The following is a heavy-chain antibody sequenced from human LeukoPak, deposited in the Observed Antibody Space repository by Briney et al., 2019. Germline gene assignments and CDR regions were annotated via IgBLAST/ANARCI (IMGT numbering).Heavy chain of an antibody. CDR3: ARDVPLRYFDWPETYFDY. Sequence: ASVKVSCKASGYTFTSYGISWVRQAPGQGLEWMGGIIPIFGTANYAQKFQGRVTITADESTSTAYMELSSLRSEDTAVYYCARDVPLRYFDWPETYFDYWGQGTLVTVSS. CDR2: IIPIFGTA. J-gene: IGHJ4*02. D-gene: IGHD3-9*01. CDR1: GYTFTSYG. V-gene: IGHV1-69*13.